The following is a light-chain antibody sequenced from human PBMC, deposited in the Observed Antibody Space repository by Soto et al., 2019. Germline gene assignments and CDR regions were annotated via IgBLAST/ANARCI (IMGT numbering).Light chain of an antibody. J-gene: IGKJ1*01. CDR2: SAS. CDR1: QSVSSN. Sequence: EIVMTQSPATLSVSPGERATLSCRASQSVSSNLAWYQQKPGQPHRLLIYSASTRATGIPARFSGSGSGTEFTLTISSLQSEDFAVYYCQHYNNWPPWTFGQGTKVEFK. V-gene: IGKV3-15*01. CDR3: QHYNNWPPWT.